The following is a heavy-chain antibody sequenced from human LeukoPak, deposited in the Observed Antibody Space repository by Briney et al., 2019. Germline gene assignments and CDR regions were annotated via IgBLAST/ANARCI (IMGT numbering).Heavy chain of an antibody. D-gene: IGHD6-13*01. J-gene: IGHJ4*02. V-gene: IGHV3-66*01. CDR1: GFTVSSNY. CDR2: IYSGGST. CDR3: ARDNRPGIAAAGSLDY. Sequence: GGSLRLSCAASGFTVSSNYMSWVRQAPGKGLEWVSVIYSGGSTYYADSVKGRFTISRDNSKNTLYLQMNSLRAEDTAVYYCARDNRPGIAAAGSLDYWGQGTLVTVSS.